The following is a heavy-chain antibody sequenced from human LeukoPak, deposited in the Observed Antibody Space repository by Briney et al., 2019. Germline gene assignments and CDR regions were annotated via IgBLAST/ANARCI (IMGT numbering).Heavy chain of an antibody. V-gene: IGHV1-69*04. D-gene: IGHD2-2*01. CDR1: GGTFSSYA. CDR3: ARDVPPAAALGY. J-gene: IGHJ4*02. CDR2: IIPILGIA. Sequence: GASVKVSCKASGGTFSSYAISWVRQAPGQGLEWMGRIIPILGIANYAQKFQGRVTITADKSTSTAYMELSSLRSEDTAVYYCARDVPPAAALGYWGQGTLVTVSS.